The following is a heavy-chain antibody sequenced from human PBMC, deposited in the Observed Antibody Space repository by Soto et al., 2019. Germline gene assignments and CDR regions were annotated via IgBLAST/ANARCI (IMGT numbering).Heavy chain of an antibody. CDR2: IVPLFGTA. J-gene: IGHJ5*02. Sequence: QVQLVQSGAEVKEPGSSVNVSCKTSGGTFGNTAVTWVRQVPGQGLEWIGGIVPLFGTANYAQKSRGRVMITAAESPRTAYMALSTLSSDDTAIYYCASDSHPASSFLTAPFGVGRFAPWGQGTLLTVSS. D-gene: IGHD2-21*02. CDR3: ASDSHPASSFLTAPFGVGRFAP. V-gene: IGHV1-69*12. CDR1: GGTFGNTA.